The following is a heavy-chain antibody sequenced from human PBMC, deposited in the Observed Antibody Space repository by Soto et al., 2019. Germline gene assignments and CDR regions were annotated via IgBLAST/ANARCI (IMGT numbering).Heavy chain of an antibody. CDR2: IYYSGST. CDR1: GGSISSGGYY. D-gene: IGHD3-10*01. V-gene: IGHV4-31*03. Sequence: SETLSLTCTVSGGSISSGGYYWSWIRQHPGKGLEWIGYIYYSGSTYYNPSLKSRVTISVDTSKNQFSLKLSSVTAADTAVYYCARELHMVRGVIINLDAFYIWGQGTMVTVSS. J-gene: IGHJ3*02. CDR3: ARELHMVRGVIINLDAFYI.